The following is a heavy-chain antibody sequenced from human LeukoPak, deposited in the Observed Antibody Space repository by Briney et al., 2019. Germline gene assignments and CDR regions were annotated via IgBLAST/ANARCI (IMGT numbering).Heavy chain of an antibody. V-gene: IGHV3-20*04. CDR3: ARDPFCSSTAGCYFEDWFDP. CDR2: ITWNGDET. CDR1: GFTFDDYD. D-gene: IGHD2-2*01. J-gene: IGHJ5*02. Sequence: GGSLRLSCAASGFTFDDYDMSWVRQVPGKGLEWASGITWNGDETGYADSVKGRFAISRDNTKNSLYLQMSSLRAEDTALYYCARDPFCSSTAGCYFEDWFDPWGPGTLVAVSS.